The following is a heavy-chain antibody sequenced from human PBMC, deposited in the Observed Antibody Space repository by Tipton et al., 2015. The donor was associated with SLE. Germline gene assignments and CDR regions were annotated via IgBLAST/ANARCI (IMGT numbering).Heavy chain of an antibody. Sequence: GSLRLSCAASGFTVSSNYMSWVRQAPGKGLEWVSVIYSGGSTYYADSVKGRFTISRHNSKNTLYLQMNSLRAEDTAVYYCAKDAVGYSSGWVYFNYWGQGTLVTVSS. CDR3: AKDAVGYSSGWVYFNY. CDR2: IYSGGST. J-gene: IGHJ4*02. CDR1: GFTVSSNY. D-gene: IGHD6-19*01. V-gene: IGHV3-53*01.